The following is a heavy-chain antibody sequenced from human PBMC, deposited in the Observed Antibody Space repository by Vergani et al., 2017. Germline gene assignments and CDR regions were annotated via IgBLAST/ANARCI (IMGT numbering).Heavy chain of an antibody. D-gene: IGHD3-22*01. CDR3: TXAGQYDSDNFHDS. CDR2: IRYDGTKR. CDR1: GFTFRIYG. J-gene: IGHJ1*01. Sequence: QVQLVESGGGVVQPGGSLRLSCIASGFTFRIYGMHWVRQAPGKGLEWVAFIRYDGTKRFYGDSVKGRFTISRDNSQTTVFLQMNSLRADDSAVYYCTXAGQYDSDNFHDSWGQGALVTVAS. V-gene: IGHV3-30*02.